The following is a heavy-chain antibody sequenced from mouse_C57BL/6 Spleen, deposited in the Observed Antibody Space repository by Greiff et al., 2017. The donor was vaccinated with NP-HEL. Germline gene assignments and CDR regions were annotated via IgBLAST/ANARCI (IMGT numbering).Heavy chain of an antibody. D-gene: IGHD2-5*01. CDR2: IWSGGST. CDR1: GFSLTSYG. V-gene: IGHV2-2*01. J-gene: IGHJ3*01. Sequence: VKLVESGPGLVQPSQSLSITCTVSGFSLTSYGVHWVRQSPGKGLEWLGVIWSGGSTDYNAAFISRLSISKDNSKSQVFFKMNSLQADDTAIYYCARPYSNYEGSFAYWGQGTLVTVSA. CDR3: ARPYSNYEGSFAY.